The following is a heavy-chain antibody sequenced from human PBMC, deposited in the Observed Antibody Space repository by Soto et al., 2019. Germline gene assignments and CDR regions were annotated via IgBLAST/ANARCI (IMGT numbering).Heavy chain of an antibody. D-gene: IGHD6-13*01. CDR2: ISYDGSNK. Sequence: GGSLRLSCSASGFTFSSYGLHWVRKAPGKGVEWVAVISYDGSNKYFADSVKGRFTISRDNSKNTLYLQMNSLRAEDTAVYYCAKEGPVSSIWFSFPSNWGQGT. V-gene: IGHV3-30*18. CDR1: GFTFSSYG. J-gene: IGHJ4*02. CDR3: AKEGPVSSIWFSFPSN.